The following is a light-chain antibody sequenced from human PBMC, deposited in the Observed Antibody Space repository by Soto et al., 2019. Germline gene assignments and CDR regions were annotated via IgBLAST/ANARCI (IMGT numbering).Light chain of an antibody. V-gene: IGKV3-11*01. CDR2: DAS. CDR3: RQRSNWPLT. J-gene: IGKJ4*01. Sequence: DIVLTQSPATLYLSPGERATLSCRASQSVSSYLAWYQQKPGQAPRLLIYDASNRATGIPARFSGSGSGTDFTLTISSLEPEDFAVYYCRQRSNWPLTFGGGTQVEIK. CDR1: QSVSSY.